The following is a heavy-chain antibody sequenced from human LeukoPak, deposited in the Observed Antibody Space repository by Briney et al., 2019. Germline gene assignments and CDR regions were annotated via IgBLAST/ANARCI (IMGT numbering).Heavy chain of an antibody. D-gene: IGHD3-16*01. CDR3: ARRRYDWGGDFAN. CDR1: GFTVSSYA. J-gene: IGHJ4*02. CDR2: IGGGGTL. Sequence: GGSLRLSCAASGFTVSSYAMGWVGQAPGKGLEWVSAIGGGGTLYYADSVKGRFSISRDISKNTLLVQMNSLRAEDTAVYYCARRRYDWGGDFANWGQGTLVTVSS. V-gene: IGHV3-23*01.